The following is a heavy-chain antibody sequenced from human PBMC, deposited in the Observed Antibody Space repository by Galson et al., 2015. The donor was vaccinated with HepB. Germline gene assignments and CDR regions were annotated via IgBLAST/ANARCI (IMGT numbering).Heavy chain of an antibody. CDR2: ISYDGSNK. CDR3: AREDPQSSGWYY. CDR1: GFTFSSYA. Sequence: SLRLSCAASGFTFSSYAMHWVRQAPGKGLEWVAVISYDGSNKYYADSVKGRFTISRDNSKNTLYLQMNSLRAEDTAVYYCAREDPQSSGWYYWGQGTLVTVSS. J-gene: IGHJ4*02. V-gene: IGHV3-30*04. D-gene: IGHD6-19*01.